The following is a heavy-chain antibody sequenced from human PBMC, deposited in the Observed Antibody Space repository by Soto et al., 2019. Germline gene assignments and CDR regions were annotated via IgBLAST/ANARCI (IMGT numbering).Heavy chain of an antibody. J-gene: IGHJ4*02. V-gene: IGHV2-5*02. CDR1: GFSLTTSGVG. CDR3: AHRVLRTVFGLVTTTAIYFDF. CDR2: IYWADDK. D-gene: IGHD3-3*01. Sequence: QITLNESGPTQVNPRQTLTLTCTFSGFSLTTSGVGVGWIRQSPGKAPEWLALIYWADDKRYSPSLKSRLTITKDTSKHQVVLTMADLDPADTATYYCAHRVLRTVFGLVTTTAIYFDFWGQGTPVAVSS.